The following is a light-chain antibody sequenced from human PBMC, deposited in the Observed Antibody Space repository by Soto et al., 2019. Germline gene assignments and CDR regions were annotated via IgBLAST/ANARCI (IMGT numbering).Light chain of an antibody. V-gene: IGLV3-1*01. Sequence: SYELTQPPSVSVSPGQTASITCSGDKLGDKYACWYQQKPGQSPVLLIYQDSKRPSGIPERFSGSNSGNTATLTISGTQAMDEADYYCQAWDSSTAYVVFGGGTKLTVL. CDR3: QAWDSSTAYVV. CDR1: KLGDKY. CDR2: QDS. J-gene: IGLJ2*01.